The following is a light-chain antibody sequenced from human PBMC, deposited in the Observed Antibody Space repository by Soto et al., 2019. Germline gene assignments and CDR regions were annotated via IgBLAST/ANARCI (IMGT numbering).Light chain of an antibody. CDR3: QQYDNLPAIT. Sequence: DIQMTQSPSSLSASVGDRVTITCQASQDISNYLNWYQQKPGKAPKLLIYDASNLETGVPSRFSGSGSGTDFTFNISILQPEDIATYYCQQYDNLPAITFGQGTRLEIK. CDR1: QDISNY. CDR2: DAS. J-gene: IGKJ5*01. V-gene: IGKV1-33*01.